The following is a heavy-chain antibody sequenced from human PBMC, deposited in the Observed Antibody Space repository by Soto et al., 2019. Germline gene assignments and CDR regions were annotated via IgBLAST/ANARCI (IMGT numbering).Heavy chain of an antibody. V-gene: IGHV4-59*01. CDR3: ARWGNGDPQEGYYYMDV. D-gene: IGHD4-17*01. CDR1: GGSISSYY. Sequence: SETLSLTCTVSGGSISSYYWSWIRQPPGKGLEWIGDIYYSGSTNYNPSLKSRVTISVDTSKNQFSLKLSSVTAADTAVYYCARWGNGDPQEGYYYMDVWGKGTTVTVSS. J-gene: IGHJ6*03. CDR2: IYYSGST.